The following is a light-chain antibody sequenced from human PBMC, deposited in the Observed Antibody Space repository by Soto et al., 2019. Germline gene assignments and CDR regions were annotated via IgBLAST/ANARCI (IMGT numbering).Light chain of an antibody. V-gene: IGKV1-5*01. CDR2: DAS. CDR3: QQYDSSSPT. J-gene: IGKJ2*01. Sequence: DIQMTQSPSTLSASVRDGFTIXXRASQNISVWLAWYQQRPGKAPKXVIYDASSLETGVPSRFSGSGSGTEFTLTIRSLQPDDFATYYCQQYDSSSPTFGQGTKVDIK. CDR1: QNISVW.